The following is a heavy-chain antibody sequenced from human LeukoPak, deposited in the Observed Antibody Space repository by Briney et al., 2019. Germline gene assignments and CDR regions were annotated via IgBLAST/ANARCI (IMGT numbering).Heavy chain of an antibody. J-gene: IGHJ4*02. CDR1: GFTFSSYA. CDR2: ISSNGGST. V-gene: IGHV3-64*01. Sequence: PGGSLRLSCAASGFTFSSYAMHWVRQAPGKGLEYVSGISSNGGSTYYANSVKGRFTISRDNSKTTLYLQMGSLGAEDMAVYFCARVSSGWCYFDYWGQGTLVTVSS. CDR3: ARVSSGWCYFDY. D-gene: IGHD6-19*01.